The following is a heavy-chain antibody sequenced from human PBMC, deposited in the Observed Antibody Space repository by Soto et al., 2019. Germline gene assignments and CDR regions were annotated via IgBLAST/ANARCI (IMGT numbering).Heavy chain of an antibody. J-gene: IGHJ6*02. Sequence: ASVKVSCKASGGTFSSYAISWVRQAPGQGLEWMGRQAPGQGLEWMGGIIPIFGTANYAQKFQGRVTITADESTSTAYMELSSLRSEDTAVYYCARVHDPTYGDYDLALTNDYYSYGMDVWGQGTTVTVSS. V-gene: IGHV1-69*13. CDR1: GGTFSSYA. D-gene: IGHD4-17*01. CDR3: ARVHDPTYGDYDLALTNDYYSYGMDV. CDR2: IIPIFGTA.